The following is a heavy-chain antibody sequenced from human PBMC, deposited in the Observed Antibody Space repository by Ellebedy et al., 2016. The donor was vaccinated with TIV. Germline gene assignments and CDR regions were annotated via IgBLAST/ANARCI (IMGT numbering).Heavy chain of an antibody. CDR3: ARAHCSGGSCYSVVTNWFDP. CDR2: FDPEDGET. CDR1: GYTFTSYY. J-gene: IGHJ5*02. V-gene: IGHV1-24*01. D-gene: IGHD2-15*01. Sequence: ASVKVSCXASGYTFTSYYMHWVRQAPGKGLEWMGGFDPEDGETIYAQKFQGRVTMTEDTSTDTAYMELSSLRSEDTAVYYCARAHCSGGSCYSVVTNWFDPWGQGTLVTVSS.